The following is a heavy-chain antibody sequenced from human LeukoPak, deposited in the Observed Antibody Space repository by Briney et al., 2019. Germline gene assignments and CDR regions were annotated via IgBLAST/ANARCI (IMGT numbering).Heavy chain of an antibody. V-gene: IGHV3-30-3*01. CDR3: AKGRWEGIDY. Sequence: GRSLRLSCAASGFTFSSYAMHWVRQAPGKGLEWVAVISYDGSNKYYADSVKGRFTISRDNSKNTLYLQMNSLRAEDTAVYYCAKGRWEGIDYWGQGTLVTVSS. CDR1: GFTFSSYA. J-gene: IGHJ4*02. D-gene: IGHD1-26*01. CDR2: ISYDGSNK.